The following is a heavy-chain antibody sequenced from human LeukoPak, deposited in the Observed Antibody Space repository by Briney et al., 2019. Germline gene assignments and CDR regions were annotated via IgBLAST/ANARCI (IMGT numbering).Heavy chain of an antibody. CDR3: ARGSRELYYFDY. CDR1: GGSISSYY. D-gene: IGHD1-7*01. Sequence: SETLSLTCTVSGGSISSYYWSWIRQPPGKGLEWIGYIYYSGSTKYNPSLKSRVTISVDASKAQFSLKLNSVTAADTAVYYCARGSRELYYFDYWGQGTLVTVSS. CDR2: IYYSGST. J-gene: IGHJ4*02. V-gene: IGHV4-59*01.